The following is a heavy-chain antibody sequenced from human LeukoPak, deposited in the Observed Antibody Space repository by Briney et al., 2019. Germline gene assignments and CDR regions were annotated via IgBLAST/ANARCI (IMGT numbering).Heavy chain of an antibody. CDR1: GGSISSGSYY. V-gene: IGHV4-39*07. D-gene: IGHD3-3*01. CDR3: ARGGGRRYYDFWSGYDYYYYYMDV. Sequence: KTSETLSLTCTVSGGSISSGSYYWSWIRQPPGKGLEWIGEINHSGSTNYNPSLKSRVTISIDTSKNQFSLKLSSVTAEDTALYYCARGGGRRYYDFWSGYDYYYYYMDVWGKGTTVTVSS. CDR2: INHSGST. J-gene: IGHJ6*03.